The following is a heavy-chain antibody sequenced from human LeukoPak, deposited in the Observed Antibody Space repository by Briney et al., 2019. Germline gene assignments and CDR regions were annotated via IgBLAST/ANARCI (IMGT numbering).Heavy chain of an antibody. CDR3: ARDQSPSLFDY. CDR1: GYTFTSYG. V-gene: IGHV1-18*01. CDR2: ISAYDGNT. J-gene: IGHJ4*02. Sequence: ASVKVSCKASGYTFTSYGISWVRQAPGQGLEWMGWISAYDGNTNYAQKFQDRVTMTTNTSTTTVYMELRSLTSDDTAVYYCARDQSPSLFDYWGQGTLVSVSS.